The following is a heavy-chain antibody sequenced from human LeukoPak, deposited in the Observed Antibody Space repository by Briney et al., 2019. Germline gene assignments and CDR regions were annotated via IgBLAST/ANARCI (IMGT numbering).Heavy chain of an antibody. J-gene: IGHJ4*02. V-gene: IGHV3-23*01. CDR2: IRGSGGST. CDR1: GFTFSNYA. CDR3: ARGWGTYSSSWYLFDD. Sequence: GGSLRLSCAASGFTFSNYAMSWVRQAPGKGLEWVSTIRGSGGSTYYADSVKGRFTLSRDNSRNTLHLQMNSLRAEDTAVYYCARGWGTYSSSWYLFDDWGQGTLVTVSP. D-gene: IGHD6-13*01.